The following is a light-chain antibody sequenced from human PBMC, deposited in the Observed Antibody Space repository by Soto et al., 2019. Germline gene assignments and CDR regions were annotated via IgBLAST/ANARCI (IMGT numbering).Light chain of an antibody. V-gene: IGLV2-14*01. CDR3: YSFTSGNTLYV. CDR1: TSDVGGYDY. J-gene: IGLJ1*01. CDR2: EVS. Sequence: QSVLTQPACVSGSPGQSITISCTGTTSDVGGYDYVSWYQQHPGQAPKLLIYEVSNRPSGVSHRFSGSKSGNTASLSISGLQAEDEADYYRYSFTSGNTLYVFGTGTKVTVL.